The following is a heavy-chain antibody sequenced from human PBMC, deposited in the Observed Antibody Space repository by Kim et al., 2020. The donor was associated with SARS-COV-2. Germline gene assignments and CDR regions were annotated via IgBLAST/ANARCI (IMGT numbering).Heavy chain of an antibody. CDR3: ARVPDYYGSGSYSGY. D-gene: IGHD3-10*01. CDR2: ISSSSSYI. Sequence: GGSLRLSCAASGFTFSSYSMNWVRQAPGKGLEWVSSISSSSSYIYYADSVKGRFTISRDNAKNSLYLQMNSLRAEDTAVYYCARVPDYYGSGSYSGYWGQGTLVTVSS. J-gene: IGHJ4*02. CDR1: GFTFSSYS. V-gene: IGHV3-21*01.